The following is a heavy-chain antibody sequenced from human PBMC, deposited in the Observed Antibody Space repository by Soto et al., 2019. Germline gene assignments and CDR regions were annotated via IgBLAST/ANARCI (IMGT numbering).Heavy chain of an antibody. CDR2: IYYSGST. Sequence: QLQLQESGPGLVKPSETLSLTCTVSGGSISSSSYYWGWIRQPPGKGLEWIGSIYYSGSTYYNPSLKSRVTIAVDTSKNQFSLKLSSVTAADTAVYYCARRPAYSSSSHYFDYWGQGTLVTVSS. CDR1: GGSISSSSYY. D-gene: IGHD6-6*01. V-gene: IGHV4-39*01. J-gene: IGHJ4*02. CDR3: ARRPAYSSSSHYFDY.